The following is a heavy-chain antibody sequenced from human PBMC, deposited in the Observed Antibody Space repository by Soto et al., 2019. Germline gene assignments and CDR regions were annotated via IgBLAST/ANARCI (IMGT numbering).Heavy chain of an antibody. CDR1: GCSVISGSYY. D-gene: IGHD5-12*01. CDR2: IYYSGST. J-gene: IGHJ4*02. Sequence: SETLSLTCTVSGCSVISGSYYWIWIRQPPGKGLEWIGYIYYSGSTNYNPSLKSRVTISVDTSKNQFSLKLSSVTAADTAVYYCARRDGYKIGFDYWGQGTLVTVSS. V-gene: IGHV4-61*01. CDR3: ARRDGYKIGFDY.